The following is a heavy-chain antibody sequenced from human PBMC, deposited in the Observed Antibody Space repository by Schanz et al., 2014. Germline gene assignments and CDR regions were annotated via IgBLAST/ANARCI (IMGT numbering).Heavy chain of an antibody. CDR3: ARESVSRTRLFDP. D-gene: IGHD3-3*01. J-gene: IGHJ5*02. Sequence: QVQLVQSGAEVKELGASVKVSCKASGYTFTNHYLHWVRQAPGQGLEWMGRISPSSGGTNYAQNFQGRVTMTKDTSINTVYMELSTLTSDDTAVYYCARESVSRTRLFDPWGQGTLVTVSS. CDR2: ISPSSGGT. CDR1: GYTFTNHY. V-gene: IGHV1-2*06.